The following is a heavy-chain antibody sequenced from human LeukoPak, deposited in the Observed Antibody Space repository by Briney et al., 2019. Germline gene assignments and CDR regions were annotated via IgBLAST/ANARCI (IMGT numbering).Heavy chain of an antibody. J-gene: IGHJ4*02. CDR1: GYTFTGYY. V-gene: IGHV1-2*02. CDR3: VTLLSNAAFDY. D-gene: IGHD6-25*01. Sequence: GASVKVSCKASGYTFTGYYMHWVRQAPGQGLEWMGWTNPNSGGTNYAQKFQGRVTMTRDTSISTAYMELSRLRSDDTAVYYCVTLLSNAAFDYWGQGTLVTVSS. CDR2: TNPNSGGT.